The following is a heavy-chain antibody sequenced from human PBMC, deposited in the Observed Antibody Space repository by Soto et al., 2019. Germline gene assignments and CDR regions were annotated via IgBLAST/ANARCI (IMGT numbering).Heavy chain of an antibody. D-gene: IGHD4-17*01. Sequence: ASVKVSCKASGYTFTGFYLHWLRQAPGQGREWMGWINPNTGGTKYTEKFQGRVTMTRYMSITTGYMEVSGLRFDDTAVYYCATYYGEYVGYWGQGTQVTVSS. J-gene: IGHJ4*02. V-gene: IGHV1-2*02. CDR2: INPNTGGT. CDR3: ATYYGEYVGY. CDR1: GYTFTGFY.